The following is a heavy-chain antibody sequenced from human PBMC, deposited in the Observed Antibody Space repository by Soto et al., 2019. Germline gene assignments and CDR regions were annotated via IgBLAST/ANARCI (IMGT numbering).Heavy chain of an antibody. V-gene: IGHV4-34*01. J-gene: IGHJ3*02. D-gene: IGHD2-21*02. CDR3: ARVERGTATTVVDAFDI. Sequence: QVQLQQWGAGLLKPSETLSLTCAVYGGFVTSGSYYWSWIRQPPGKGLEWIGEMSHSGGTHFNPSLKSRVTISVDTSKNQFTLKMSSVTAVDPALYYCARVERGTATTVVDAFDIWGPGTMVTVSS. CDR2: MSHSGGT. CDR1: GGFVTSGSYY.